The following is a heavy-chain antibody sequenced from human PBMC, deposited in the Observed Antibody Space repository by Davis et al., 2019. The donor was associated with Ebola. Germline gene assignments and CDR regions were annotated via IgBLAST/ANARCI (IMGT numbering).Heavy chain of an antibody. CDR1: GFTVSSNY. D-gene: IGHD2-15*01. V-gene: IGHV3-53*01. CDR2: IYSGGST. Sequence: GGSLRLSCAASGFTVSSNYMSWVRQAPGKGLEWVSVIYSGGSTYYADSVKGRFTISRDNSKNTLYLQRNSLRAEDTAVYYCARDWWYCSGGSCYSDYYYYYGMDVWGQGTTVTVSS. J-gene: IGHJ6*02. CDR3: ARDWWYCSGGSCYSDYYYYYGMDV.